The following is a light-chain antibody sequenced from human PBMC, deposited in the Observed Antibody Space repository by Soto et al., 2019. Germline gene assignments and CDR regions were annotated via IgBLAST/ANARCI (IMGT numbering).Light chain of an antibody. CDR3: QQYKSYWT. Sequence: DIPVAQKKYSLSASVGDRVTITCRASQNINNYLNWYQQKPGKAPKLLISDASSLETGVPSRFSGSGSGTEFTLTIISLQPDDFATYYCQQYKSYWTFGQVTKVDI. J-gene: IGKJ1*01. CDR1: QNINNY. CDR2: DAS. V-gene: IGKV1-5*01.